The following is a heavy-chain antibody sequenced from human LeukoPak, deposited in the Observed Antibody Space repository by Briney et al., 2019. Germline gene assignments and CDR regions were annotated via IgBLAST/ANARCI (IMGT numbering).Heavy chain of an antibody. J-gene: IGHJ4*02. Sequence: PGGSLRLSCAASGFTFSSYSMNWVRQAPGKGLEWVSYISSSSSTIYYADSVKGRFTISRDNAKNSLYLQMNSLRAEDTAAYYCARDWFHAIDYWGQGTLVTVSS. CDR2: ISSSSSTI. CDR3: ARDWFHAIDY. CDR1: GFTFSSYS. V-gene: IGHV3-48*01. D-gene: IGHD2/OR15-2a*01.